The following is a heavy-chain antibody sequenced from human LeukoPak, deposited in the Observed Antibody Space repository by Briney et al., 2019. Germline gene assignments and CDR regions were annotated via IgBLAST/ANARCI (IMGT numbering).Heavy chain of an antibody. CDR3: ARDDCSSTSCQNWFDP. J-gene: IGHJ5*02. CDR1: GGSISSSNYY. D-gene: IGHD2-2*01. V-gene: IGHV4-39*07. CDR2: IYSSGST. Sequence: PSETLSLTCIVSGGSISSSNYYWGWIRQSPGKGLEWIGSIYSSGSTNYNPSLKSRVTISVDKSKNQFSLKLSSVTAADTAVYYCARDDCSSTSCQNWFDPWGQGTLVTVSS.